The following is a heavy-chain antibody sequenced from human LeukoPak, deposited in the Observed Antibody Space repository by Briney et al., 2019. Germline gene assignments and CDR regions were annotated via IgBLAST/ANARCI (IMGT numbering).Heavy chain of an antibody. CDR2: ISSSGSTI. Sequence: PGGSLRLSCAASGFTFSSYEMNWVRQAPGKGLEWVSYISSSGSTIYYADSVKGRFTISRDNAKNSVYLQMNSLRAEDTAVYYCARASLSTRPIDYWGQGTLVTVSS. J-gene: IGHJ4*02. CDR1: GFTFSSYE. CDR3: ARASLSTRPIDY. V-gene: IGHV3-48*03.